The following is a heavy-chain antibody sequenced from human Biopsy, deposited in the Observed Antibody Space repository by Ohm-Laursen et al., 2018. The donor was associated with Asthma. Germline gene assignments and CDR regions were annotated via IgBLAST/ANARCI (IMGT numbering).Heavy chain of an antibody. J-gene: IGHJ6*02. D-gene: IGHD6-19*01. CDR2: IMTVFGTT. V-gene: IGHV1-69*13. Sequence: PSVKASCKISGYSLTDLSMHWVRQAPGQGLEWLGGIMTVFGTTNYAQKFQGRVTITADESTSTAYMEVTSLRSEDTAIYYCARCQVGYSSGWSLLLKKIYYSGMDVWGQGTAVTVSS. CDR1: GYSLTDLS. CDR3: ARCQVGYSSGWSLLLKKIYYSGMDV.